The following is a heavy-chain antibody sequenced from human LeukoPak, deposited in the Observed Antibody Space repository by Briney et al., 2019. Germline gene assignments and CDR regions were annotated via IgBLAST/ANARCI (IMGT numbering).Heavy chain of an antibody. CDR3: ARSDLSSTRHFDY. D-gene: IGHD2-2*01. V-gene: IGHV4-34*12. CDR1: GGSFSGHY. CDR2: ILHSGST. Sequence: SETLSLTCAVYGGSFSGHYWAWIRQPPGKGLEWIGEILHSGSTNYNPSLTTRVTVSVDTSKNQFSLKLSSVTAADTAVYYCARSDLSSTRHFDYWGQGTLVTVSS. J-gene: IGHJ4*01.